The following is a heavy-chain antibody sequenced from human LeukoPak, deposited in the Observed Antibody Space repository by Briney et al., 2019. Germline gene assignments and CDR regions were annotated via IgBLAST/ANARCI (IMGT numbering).Heavy chain of an antibody. CDR3: AGLATVTTSFDG. Sequence: TLSLTRTVSGDSPSRFYRSWVRQPAGKGREWIGRIYTSGTTNFNTSLRSRVTISGATSKDQFSLKRGALAVAATPALSCAGLATVTTSFDGGGEGTLVTVSS. D-gene: IGHD4-17*01. J-gene: IGHJ4*02. V-gene: IGHV4-4*07. CDR2: IYTSGTT. CDR1: GDSPSRFY.